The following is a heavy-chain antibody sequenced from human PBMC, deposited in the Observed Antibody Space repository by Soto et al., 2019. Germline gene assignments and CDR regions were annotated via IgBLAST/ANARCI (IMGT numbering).Heavy chain of an antibody. V-gene: IGHV1-46*01. J-gene: IGHJ6*04. CDR1: GYLFSTYS. Sequence: QEHLVQSGAEVKKPGSSVTASCQAAGYLFSTYSVHWVRHAPGQELQWMGVIEPSDGSTIYAQQFQDRITLTSDKSESSVFLGLTSLTFDDTASYYCAKGFVSRQFQNHFYCGMDVWGEGTTVTVSS. D-gene: IGHD6-13*01. CDR2: IEPSDGST. CDR3: AKGFVSRQFQNHFYCGMDV.